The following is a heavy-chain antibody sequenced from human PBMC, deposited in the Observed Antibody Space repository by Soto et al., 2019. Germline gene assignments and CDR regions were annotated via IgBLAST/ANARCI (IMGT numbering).Heavy chain of an antibody. CDR3: ARDRDSRTYYYESSGYYHYYYYGMDV. CDR2: INPSGGST. Sequence: ASVKVSCKASGYTFTSYYMHWVRQAPGQGLEWMGIINPSGGSTSYAQKFQGRVTMTRDTSTSTVYMELSSLRSEDTAVYYCARDRDSRTYYYESSGYYHYYYYGMDVWGQGTTVTVSS. J-gene: IGHJ6*02. D-gene: IGHD3-22*01. V-gene: IGHV1-46*01. CDR1: GYTFTSYY.